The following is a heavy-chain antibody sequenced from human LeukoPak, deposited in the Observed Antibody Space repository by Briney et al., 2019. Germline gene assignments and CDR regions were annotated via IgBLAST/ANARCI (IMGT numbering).Heavy chain of an antibody. Sequence: ASVKVSCKASGYTFTIYYMHWVRQAPGQGLEWMGIINPSGGSTSYAQKFQGRVTMTRDTSTSTVYMELSSLRSEDTAVYYCARAHLGYCSGGSCYTAPSFDYWGQGTLVTVSS. D-gene: IGHD2-15*01. V-gene: IGHV1-46*01. J-gene: IGHJ4*02. CDR2: INPSGGST. CDR3: ARAHLGYCSGGSCYTAPSFDY. CDR1: GYTFTIYY.